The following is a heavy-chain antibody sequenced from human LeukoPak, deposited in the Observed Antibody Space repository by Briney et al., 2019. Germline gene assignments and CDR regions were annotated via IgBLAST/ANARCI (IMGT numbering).Heavy chain of an antibody. CDR2: ISYDGSNK. Sequence: PGRSLRLSCAASGFTFSSYGMHWVRQAPGKGLEWVAVISYDGSNKYYADSVKGRFTISRDNSKNTLYLQMNSLRAEDTAVYYCARSIAAAGTMGYWGQGTLVTVSS. V-gene: IGHV3-30*03. J-gene: IGHJ4*02. CDR1: GFTFSSYG. CDR3: ARSIAAAGTMGY. D-gene: IGHD6-13*01.